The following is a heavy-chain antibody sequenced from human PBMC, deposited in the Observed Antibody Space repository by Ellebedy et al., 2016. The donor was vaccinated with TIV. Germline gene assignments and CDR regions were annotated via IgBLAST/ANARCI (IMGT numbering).Heavy chain of an antibody. D-gene: IGHD2-2*01. J-gene: IGHJ6*02. CDR1: GGSISSSSYY. CDR3: ARDHLRGCSSTSCSFYYYYGMDV. Sequence: MPSETLSLTCTVSGGSISSSSYYWSWIRQHPGKGLEWIGYIYYSGSTYYNPSLKSRVTISVDTSKNQFSLKLSSVTAADTAVYYCARDHLRGCSSTSCSFYYYYGMDVWGQGTTVT. CDR2: IYYSGST. V-gene: IGHV4-31*03.